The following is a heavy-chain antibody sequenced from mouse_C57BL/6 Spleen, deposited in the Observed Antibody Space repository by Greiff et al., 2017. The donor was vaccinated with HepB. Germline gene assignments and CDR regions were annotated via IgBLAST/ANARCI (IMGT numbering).Heavy chain of an antibody. CDR2: INPGSGGT. Sequence: VQLQQSGAELVRPGTSVKVSCKASGYAFTNYLIEWVKQRPGQGLEWIGVINPGSGGTNYNEKFKGKATLTADKSSSTAYMQLSSLTSEDSAVYFCARGDPLLRYAMDYWGQVTSVTVSS. D-gene: IGHD1-1*01. V-gene: IGHV1-54*01. CDR3: ARGDPLLRYAMDY. J-gene: IGHJ4*01. CDR1: GYAFTNYL.